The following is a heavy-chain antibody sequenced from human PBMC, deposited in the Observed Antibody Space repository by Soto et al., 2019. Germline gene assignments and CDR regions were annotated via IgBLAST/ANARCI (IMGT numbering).Heavy chain of an antibody. D-gene: IGHD3-22*01. Sequence: QVTLKESGPVLVKPTETLTLTCTVSGFSLSNARMGVSWIRQPPGKALEWLAHIFSNDEKSYSTSLKSRLTISKDTSKSQVVLTMTNMDPVDTATYYCARIQSLFRMIERRGAFDIWGQGTMVTVSS. J-gene: IGHJ3*02. CDR3: ARIQSLFRMIERRGAFDI. CDR2: IFSNDEK. CDR1: GFSLSNARMG. V-gene: IGHV2-26*01.